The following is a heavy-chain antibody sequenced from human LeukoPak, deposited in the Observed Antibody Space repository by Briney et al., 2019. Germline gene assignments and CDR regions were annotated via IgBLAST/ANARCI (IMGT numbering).Heavy chain of an antibody. D-gene: IGHD2-8*01. CDR3: ARVGVYYWYFDL. CDR1: GGSISSDDYS. Sequence: PSETLSLTCTVSGGSISSDDYSWSWIRQHPGKGLEWIGYIYYSGSTYYNPSLKSRVTISVDTSKNQFSLKLSSVTAADTAVYYCARVGVYYWYFDLWGRGTLVTVSS. V-gene: IGHV4-31*03. J-gene: IGHJ2*01. CDR2: IYYSGST.